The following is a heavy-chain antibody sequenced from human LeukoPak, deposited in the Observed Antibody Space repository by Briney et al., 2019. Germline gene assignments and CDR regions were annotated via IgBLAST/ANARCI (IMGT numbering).Heavy chain of an antibody. J-gene: IGHJ6*04. D-gene: IGHD6-13*01. V-gene: IGHV4-61*01. CDR2: IYYSGST. CDR1: GGSVSSGSYY. Sequence: SETLSLTCTVSGGSVSSGSYYWRWIRQPPGKGLEWIGNIYYSGSTHYNPSLKSRVTISVDTSKNQFSLKLSSVTAADTAVYYCARGGYSSSWPRNYYYYGMDVWGKGTTVTVSS. CDR3: ARGGYSSSWPRNYYYYGMDV.